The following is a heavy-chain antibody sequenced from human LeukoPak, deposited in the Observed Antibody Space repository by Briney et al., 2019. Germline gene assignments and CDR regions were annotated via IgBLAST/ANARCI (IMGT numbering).Heavy chain of an antibody. J-gene: IGHJ5*02. CDR3: ARLHSSSWYYGWFDP. D-gene: IGHD6-13*01. V-gene: IGHV4-31*03. Sequence: TSETLSLTCTVSGGSISSGGYYWSWIRQHPGKSLEWIGYIYYSGSTYYNPSLKSRVTISVDTSKNQFSLKLSSVTAADTAVYYCARLHSSSWYYGWFDPWGQGTLVTVSS. CDR2: IYYSGST. CDR1: GGSISSGGYY.